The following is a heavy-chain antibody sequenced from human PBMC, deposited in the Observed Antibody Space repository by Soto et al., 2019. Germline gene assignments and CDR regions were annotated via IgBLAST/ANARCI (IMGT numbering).Heavy chain of an antibody. CDR2: IVVGSGNT. Sequence: ASVKVSCKASGFTFTSSAMQWVRQARGQRLEWIGWIVVGSGNTNYAQKFQERVTITRDMSTSTAYMELSSLRSEDTAVYYCAADTELTGTTRGFFRFDPWGQGTLVTVSS. D-gene: IGHD1-7*01. CDR1: GFTFTSSA. CDR3: AADTELTGTTRGFFRFDP. V-gene: IGHV1-58*02. J-gene: IGHJ5*02.